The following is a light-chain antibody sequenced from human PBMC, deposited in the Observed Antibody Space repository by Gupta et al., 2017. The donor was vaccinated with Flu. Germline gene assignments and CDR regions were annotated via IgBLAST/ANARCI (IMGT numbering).Light chain of an antibody. J-gene: IGKJ1*01. Sequence: DIQMTQSPSTLSASVGDRVTITCRASQSLDNWLAWFQQKPGQAPKLLIWRASNLETGVPSRFGGSGSGAEFTLTISSLQPEDFATYFCQQYHTFPWMFGQGTRVEIE. CDR1: QSLDNW. CDR2: RAS. V-gene: IGKV1-5*03. CDR3: QQYHTFPWM.